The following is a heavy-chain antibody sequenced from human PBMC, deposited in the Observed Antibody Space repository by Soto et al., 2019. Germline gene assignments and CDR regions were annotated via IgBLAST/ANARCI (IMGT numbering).Heavy chain of an antibody. D-gene: IGHD1-26*01. Sequence: SETLSLTCTVSNGSISSYYWSWIRQPPGKGLEWIGYIYYSGSTNYNPSLKSRVTISVDTSKNQFSLKLNSVTAADTAMYYCATHRDSGSYYGIDYWGQGTLVTVSS. J-gene: IGHJ4*02. CDR1: NGSISSYY. CDR2: IYYSGST. V-gene: IGHV4-59*08. CDR3: ATHRDSGSYYGIDY.